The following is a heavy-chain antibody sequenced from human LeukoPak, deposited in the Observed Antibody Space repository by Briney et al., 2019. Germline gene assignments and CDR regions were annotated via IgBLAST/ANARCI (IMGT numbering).Heavy chain of an antibody. D-gene: IGHD3-22*01. Sequence: PSETLSLTCTVSGDSTSSSDYCWGWIRQPPGKGLECIGGIYYSGSAYYNSALKSRVTISIDTSKNQFSLKLSSVTAADTAVYYCARAYDSSGDSSYYFDFWGQGTLVTVSS. CDR1: GDSTSSSDYC. CDR2: IYYSGSA. J-gene: IGHJ4*02. V-gene: IGHV4-39*01. CDR3: ARAYDSSGDSSYYFDF.